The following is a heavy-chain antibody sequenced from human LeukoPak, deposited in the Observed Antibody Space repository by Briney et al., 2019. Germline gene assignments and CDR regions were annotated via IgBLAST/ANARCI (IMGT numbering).Heavy chain of an antibody. CDR3: ARVARGSGWFYFDY. J-gene: IGHJ4*02. Sequence: SQTLSLTCTFSGGSISSCDYYWSWIRQPPGKDLVWIGYIYYSGSTYYNPSLKSRVTISVDTSKNQFSLKLSSVTAADTAVYYCARVARGSGWFYFDYWGQGTLVTVSS. CDR1: GGSISSCDYY. CDR2: IYYSGST. V-gene: IGHV4-30-4*01. D-gene: IGHD6-19*01.